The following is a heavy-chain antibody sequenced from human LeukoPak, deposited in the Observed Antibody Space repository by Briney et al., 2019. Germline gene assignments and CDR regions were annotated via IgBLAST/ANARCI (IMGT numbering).Heavy chain of an antibody. CDR3: AREPEIRLSPHYYDSSGILDY. V-gene: IGHV4-30-4*08. J-gene: IGHJ4*02. CDR2: IYYSGST. Sequence: SQTLSLTCTVSGGSVSSGDYYWNWIRQPPGKGLEWIGYIYYSGSTYYNPSLKSRLTISVDTSKNHFSLKLGPVTAADTAVYYCAREPEIRLSPHYYDSSGILDYWGQGTLVTVSS. D-gene: IGHD3-22*01. CDR1: GGSVSSGDYY.